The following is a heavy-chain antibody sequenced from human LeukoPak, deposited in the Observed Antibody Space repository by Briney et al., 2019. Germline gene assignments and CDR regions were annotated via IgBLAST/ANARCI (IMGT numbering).Heavy chain of an antibody. CDR1: GFTFSGYW. V-gene: IGHV3-7*01. CDR2: IKQDGGEK. J-gene: IGHJ6*04. D-gene: IGHD3-10*01. Sequence: GGSLRLSCAASGFTFSGYWMSWLRQAPGRGLEWVANIKQDGGEKYYVDSVKGRFTTSRDNAKNSLYLQTNSLRAEDTAVYYCARDRGFGQADVWGKGTTVTVSS. CDR3: ARDRGFGQADV.